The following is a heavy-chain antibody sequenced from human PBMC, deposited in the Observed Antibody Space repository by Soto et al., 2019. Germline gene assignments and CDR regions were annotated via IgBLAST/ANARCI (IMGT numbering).Heavy chain of an antibody. CDR1: GYXFTSYL. Sequence: PXEXLKISCKCSGYXFTSYLVVWVRQMPGKGLEWMGIIYPGDSDTRYSPSFQGQVTISADKSISTAYLQWSSMKASDNAMYYCARSRSGRYYFDYWGQGTLGTVS. D-gene: IGHD1-26*01. CDR3: ARSRSGRYYFDY. CDR2: IYPGDSDT. J-gene: IGHJ4*02. V-gene: IGHV5-51*01.